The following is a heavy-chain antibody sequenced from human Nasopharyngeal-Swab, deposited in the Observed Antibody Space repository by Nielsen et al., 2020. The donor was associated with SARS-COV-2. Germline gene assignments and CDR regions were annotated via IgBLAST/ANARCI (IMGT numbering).Heavy chain of an antibody. D-gene: IGHD5-24*01. V-gene: IGHV5-51*01. Sequence: GESLKIPCMASGYSFVHHWNGWGRQKSGQGLEWMGLVYPGNSEVAYNPSFQGQVTISADSSVNTAYLQWSRLRPSDTAMYFCARRAARDGYNYEVDPWGQGTLVTVSS. CDR3: ARRAARDGYNYEVDP. CDR2: VYPGNSEV. J-gene: IGHJ5*02. CDR1: GYSFVHHW.